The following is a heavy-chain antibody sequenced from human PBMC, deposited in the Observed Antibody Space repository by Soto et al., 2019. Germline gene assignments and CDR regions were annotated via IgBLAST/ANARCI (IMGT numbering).Heavy chain of an antibody. Sequence: GGSLRLSCAASGFTFSSYDMHWVRQATGKGLEWVSAIGTAGDTYYPGSVKGRFTISRENAKNSLYLQMNSLRAGDTAVYYCARREARPGYYGMDVCGQGTTVTVYS. CDR2: IGTAGDT. J-gene: IGHJ6*02. CDR3: ARREARPGYYGMDV. D-gene: IGHD6-6*01. V-gene: IGHV3-13*01. CDR1: GFTFSSYD.